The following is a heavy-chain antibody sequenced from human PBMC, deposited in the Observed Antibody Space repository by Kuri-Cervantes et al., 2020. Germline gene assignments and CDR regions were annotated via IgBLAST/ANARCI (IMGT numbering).Heavy chain of an antibody. CDR3: AKVIATVTTFSPMDV. D-gene: IGHD4-17*01. CDR1: GFTFSSYG. J-gene: IGHJ6*02. Sequence: GESLKISCAASGFTFSSYGMHWVRQAPGKGLEWVAVISYDGSNKYYADSVKGRFTISRDNSKNALYLQMNSLRAEDTAVYYCAKVIATVTTFSPMDVWGQGTTVTVSS. V-gene: IGHV3-30*18. CDR2: ISYDGSNK.